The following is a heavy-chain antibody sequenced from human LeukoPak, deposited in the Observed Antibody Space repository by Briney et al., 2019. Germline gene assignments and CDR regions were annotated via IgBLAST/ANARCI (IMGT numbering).Heavy chain of an antibody. CDR2: IYYSGST. J-gene: IGHJ4*02. CDR3: AREGSGAYYDFWSGYYMYYFDY. Sequence: SETLSLTCTVSGGSISSSSYYWGWIRQPPGKGLEWIGSIYYSGSTYYNPSLKSRVTISVDTSKNQFSLKLSSVTAADTAVYYCAREGSGAYYDFWSGYYMYYFDYWGQGTLVTVSS. CDR1: GGSISSSSYY. V-gene: IGHV4-39*07. D-gene: IGHD3-3*01.